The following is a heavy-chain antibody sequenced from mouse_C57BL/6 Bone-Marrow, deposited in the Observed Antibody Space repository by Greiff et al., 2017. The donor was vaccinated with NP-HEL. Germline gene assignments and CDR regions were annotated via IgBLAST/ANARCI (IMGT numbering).Heavy chain of an antibody. V-gene: IGHV1-55*01. CDR2: IYPGSGST. D-gene: IGHD2-4*01. CDR3: ARGRYDYDWYFDV. J-gene: IGHJ1*03. CDR1: GYTFTSYW. Sequence: QVQLQQSGAELVKPGASVKMSCKASGYTFTSYWITWVKQRPGQGLEWIGDIYPGSGSTNHNEKFKSKATLTVDTSSSTAYMQLSSLTSEDSAVYYCARGRYDYDWYFDVWGTGTTVTVSS.